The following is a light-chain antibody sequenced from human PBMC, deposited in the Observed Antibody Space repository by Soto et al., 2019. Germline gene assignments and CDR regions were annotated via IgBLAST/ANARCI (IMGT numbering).Light chain of an antibody. CDR1: QDINVY. CDR2: SAS. V-gene: IGKV1-39*01. CDR3: QHGYVAPYS. J-gene: IGKJ2*03. Sequence: DIQMTQSPSSLSASIGDTVTITCRASQDINVYLNWYQQKPGEVPKLLIYSASTLHSGVPSRFTGSGSETDFTLTIRSLQAEDFATYYCQHGYVAPYSFGQGTKVDI.